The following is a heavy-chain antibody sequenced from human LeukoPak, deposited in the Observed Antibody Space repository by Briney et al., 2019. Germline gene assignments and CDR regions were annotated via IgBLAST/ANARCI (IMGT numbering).Heavy chain of an antibody. V-gene: IGHV3-23*01. CDR2: ISGSGSST. CDR1: GFTFSRYA. D-gene: IGHD3-22*01. CDR3: AKYDSSGYYHYFDY. Sequence: GGSLRLSCAASGFTFSRYAMGWVRQAPGKGLEWVSSISGSGSSTYYADSVKGRFTISRDNSKNTLYLQMNSLRAEDTAVYYCAKYDSSGYYHYFDYWGQGTLVTVSS. J-gene: IGHJ4*02.